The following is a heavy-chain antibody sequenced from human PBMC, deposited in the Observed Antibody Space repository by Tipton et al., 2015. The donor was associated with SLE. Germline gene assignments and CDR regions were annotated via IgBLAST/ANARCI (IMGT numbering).Heavy chain of an antibody. J-gene: IGHJ6*03. D-gene: IGHD6-13*01. CDR2: IYFSGST. V-gene: IGHV4-59*01. CDR3: ARDGGAAPENYNYHMAV. CDR1: GGSIFSSY. Sequence: TLSLTCTVSGGSIFSSYWSWIRQPPGKGLEWIGCIYFSGSTNYNPSLRSRVTMSVDSSNSQFSLKLSSVTAADTAVYYCARDGGAAPENYNYHMAVWGIGTTFTVSS.